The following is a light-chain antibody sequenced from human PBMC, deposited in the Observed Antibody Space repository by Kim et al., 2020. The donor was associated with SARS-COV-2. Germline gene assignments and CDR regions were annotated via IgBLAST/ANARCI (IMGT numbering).Light chain of an antibody. Sequence: FAPGGRATLSSRTSKSVSSDLAWYQQKAGQPPRLLIYGASTRATGIPDRFSGSGSGTDFTLTISRLEPEDFAMYYCQQYDNSRRTFGQGTKVDIK. V-gene: IGKV3-20*01. CDR2: GAS. CDR3: QQYDNSRRT. J-gene: IGKJ1*01. CDR1: KSVSSD.